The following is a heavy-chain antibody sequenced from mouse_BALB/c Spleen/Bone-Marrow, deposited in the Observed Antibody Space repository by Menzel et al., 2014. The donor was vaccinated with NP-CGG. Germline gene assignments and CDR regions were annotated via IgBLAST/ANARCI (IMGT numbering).Heavy chain of an antibody. Sequence: EVQLQESGGGLVQPGGSLKLSCAASGFDFSRYWMSWVRQAPGKGLEWIGEINPDSSTINYTPSLKDKFIISRDNAKNTLYLQMSKVRSEDTALYYCARRGNFSPYYAMDYWGQGTSVTVSS. J-gene: IGHJ4*01. CDR2: INPDSSTI. D-gene: IGHD2-1*01. CDR1: GFDFSRYW. V-gene: IGHV4-1*02. CDR3: ARRGNFSPYYAMDY.